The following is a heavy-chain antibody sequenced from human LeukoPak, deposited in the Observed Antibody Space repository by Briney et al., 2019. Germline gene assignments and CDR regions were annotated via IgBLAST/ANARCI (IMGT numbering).Heavy chain of an antibody. Sequence: SETLSLTCTVSGGSISSSSYYWGWIRQPPGKGLEWIGSIYYSGSTYYNPSLKSRVTISVDTSKNQFSLQLSSVTAADTAVYYCSRGPYCSGGNCYLGMDVWGQGTTVTVSS. CDR3: SRGPYCSGGNCYLGMDV. CDR1: GGSISSSSYY. J-gene: IGHJ6*02. D-gene: IGHD2-15*01. CDR2: IYYSGST. V-gene: IGHV4-39*07.